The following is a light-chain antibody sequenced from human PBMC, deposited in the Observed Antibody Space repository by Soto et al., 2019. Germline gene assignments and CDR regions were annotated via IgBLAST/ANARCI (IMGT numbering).Light chain of an antibody. Sequence: QSALTQPPSASGSPGQSVTISCTGTSSDVGGYNYVSWYQQHPGKAPKLMIYEVSKRPSGVPDHFSGSKSGNTASLTVSGLQADDEADYYCSSYAGSTNVVFGGGTKVTVL. V-gene: IGLV2-8*01. J-gene: IGLJ2*01. CDR2: EVS. CDR1: SSDVGGYNY. CDR3: SSYAGSTNVV.